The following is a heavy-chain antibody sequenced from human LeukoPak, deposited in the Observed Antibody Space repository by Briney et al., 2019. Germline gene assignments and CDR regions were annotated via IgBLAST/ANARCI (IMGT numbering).Heavy chain of an antibody. J-gene: IGHJ4*02. V-gene: IGHV5-51*01. CDR2: IYPGDSDT. CDR1: GYTFTSYS. D-gene: IGHD3-10*01. CDR3: VDLSRRGVTDTYLDF. Sequence: GEPLNISCQGSGYTFTSYSIGWVRQMPGKGLEWMGIIYPGDSDTRYSPSFQGQVSISAGKSISIAYLQWSSLKASDTAMYYCVDLSRRGVTDTYLDFWGQGTQVTVSS.